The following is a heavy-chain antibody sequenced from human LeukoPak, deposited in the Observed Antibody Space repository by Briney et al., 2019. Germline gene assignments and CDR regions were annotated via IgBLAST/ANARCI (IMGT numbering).Heavy chain of an antibody. Sequence: AGGSLRLSCAASGFTFSSYSMNWVRQAPGQGLEWVASIKQDGSEKYYVDSVKGRFTISRDNAKNSLYLQMNSLRAEDTAVYYCARDGKILWFGSMDVWGQGTTVTVSS. V-gene: IGHV3-7*01. J-gene: IGHJ6*02. CDR1: GFTFSSYS. CDR2: IKQDGSEK. CDR3: ARDGKILWFGSMDV. D-gene: IGHD3-10*01.